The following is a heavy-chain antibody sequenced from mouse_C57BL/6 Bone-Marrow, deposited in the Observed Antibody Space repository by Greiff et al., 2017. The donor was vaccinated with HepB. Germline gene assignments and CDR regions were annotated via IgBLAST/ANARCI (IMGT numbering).Heavy chain of an antibody. CDR1: GFTFSSYA. CDR3: AREHTY. CDR2: ISDGGSYT. J-gene: IGHJ3*01. V-gene: IGHV5-4*01. Sequence: EVKLVEPGGGLVKPGGSLKLSCAASGFTFSSYAMSWVRQTPEKRLEWVATISDGGSYTYYPDNVKGRFTISRDNAKNNLYLQMSHLKSEDTAMYYCAREHTYWGQGTLVTVSA.